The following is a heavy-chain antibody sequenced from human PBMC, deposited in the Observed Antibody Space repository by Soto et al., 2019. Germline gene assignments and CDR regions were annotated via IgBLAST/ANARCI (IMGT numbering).Heavy chain of an antibody. J-gene: IGHJ6*02. V-gene: IGHV3-48*02. CDR1: GFTFSSYS. CDR3: ARDPNYDFWSGYYKLFYGMDV. CDR2: ISSSSSTI. Sequence: GGSLRLSCAASGFTFSSYSMNWVRQAPGKGLEWVSYISSSSSTIYYADSVKGRFTISRDNAKNSLYLQMNSLRDEDTAVYYCARDPNYDFWSGYYKLFYGMDVWGQGTTVTVSS. D-gene: IGHD3-3*01.